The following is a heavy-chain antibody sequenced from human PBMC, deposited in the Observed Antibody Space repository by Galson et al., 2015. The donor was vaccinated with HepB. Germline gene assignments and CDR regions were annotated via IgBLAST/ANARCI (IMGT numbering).Heavy chain of an antibody. J-gene: IGHJ3*02. CDR1: GYSFTSYW. D-gene: IGHD2-15*01. V-gene: IGHV5-51*01. CDR2: IYPGDSDT. CDR3: ARITPDIVVVVAATGAFDI. Sequence: QSGAEVKKPGESLKISCKGSGYSFTSYWIGWVRQMPGKGLEWMGIIYPGDSDTRYSPPFQGQVTISADKSISTAYLQWSSLKASDTAMYYCARITPDIVVVVAATGAFDIWGQGTMVTVSS.